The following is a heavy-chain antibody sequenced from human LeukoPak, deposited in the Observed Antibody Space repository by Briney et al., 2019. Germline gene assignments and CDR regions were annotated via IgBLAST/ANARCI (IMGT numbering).Heavy chain of an antibody. CDR3: ARERQDTILHSGAFDI. J-gene: IGHJ3*02. V-gene: IGHV3-30-3*01. CDR2: IASDDSHT. Sequence: GASLKLSCAASGFTFSTYFIHWVRQAPGKGLEWVGGIASDDSHTFYVESVKGRFTISRDNSKNTLYVQMNSLRAEDTAVYFCARERQDTILHSGAFDIWGQGTMVTVSS. D-gene: IGHD2-21*01. CDR1: GFTFSTYF.